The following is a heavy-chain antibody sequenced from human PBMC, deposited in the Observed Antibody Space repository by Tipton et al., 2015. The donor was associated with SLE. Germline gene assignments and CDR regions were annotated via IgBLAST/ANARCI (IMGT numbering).Heavy chain of an antibody. CDR2: MSGSGSSI. Sequence: SLRLSCGASGFDFRNFEMNWVRQAPGKGLEWVSYMSGSGSSIFYADSVKGRFTISRDNAKNSLYLIMNSLRAEDTAVYFCAKWGDLPFFDFWGQGTLVTVSS. V-gene: IGHV3-48*03. CDR1: GFDFRNFE. J-gene: IGHJ4*02. D-gene: IGHD3-16*01. CDR3: AKWGDLPFFDF.